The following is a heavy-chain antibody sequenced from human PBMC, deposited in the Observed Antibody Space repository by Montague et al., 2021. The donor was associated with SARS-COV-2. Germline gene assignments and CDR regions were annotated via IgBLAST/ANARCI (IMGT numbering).Heavy chain of an antibody. D-gene: IGHD2-15*01. V-gene: IGHV4-59*08. J-gene: IGHJ4*02. Sequence: SETLSLTCTVSGGSISSFYWSWFWQPPGKGLEWIGYISDSGSTNYNPSLTSRVTMSVDMSKNQFSLEVNSVSAADAAVYYCARHYSATLPAVYWGQGTLVTVSS. CDR2: ISDSGST. CDR1: GGSISSFY. CDR3: ARHYSATLPAVY.